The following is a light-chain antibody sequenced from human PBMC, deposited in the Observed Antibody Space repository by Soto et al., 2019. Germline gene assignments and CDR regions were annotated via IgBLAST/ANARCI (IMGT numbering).Light chain of an antibody. CDR1: QTVRSNY. J-gene: IGKJ1*01. CDR2: GAV. Sequence: EIVLTQSPGTLSLSPGERATLSCRASQTVRSNYLAWYQQQPGQAPRLLISGAVSRATGVSDRFSGSGSGTDFTLPISRLEPGDFAVYYCHQYGNSPQTFGHGTKVEIK. CDR3: HQYGNSPQT. V-gene: IGKV3-20*01.